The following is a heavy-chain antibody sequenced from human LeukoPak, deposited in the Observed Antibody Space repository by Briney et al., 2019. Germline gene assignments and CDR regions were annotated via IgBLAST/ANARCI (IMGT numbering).Heavy chain of an antibody. Sequence: GESLKVSCKGSGYTFTSEWIAWVRQMPGKGLEWMGNIYPGDSDIKYSPSFQGQVIISADKSINTAYLQWSSLKASDTAVYYCARRHLGGWKYFDHWGQGTLVTVSS. V-gene: IGHV5-51*01. CDR3: ARRHLGGWKYFDH. CDR1: GYTFTSEW. CDR2: IYPGDSDI. J-gene: IGHJ4*02. D-gene: IGHD6-19*01.